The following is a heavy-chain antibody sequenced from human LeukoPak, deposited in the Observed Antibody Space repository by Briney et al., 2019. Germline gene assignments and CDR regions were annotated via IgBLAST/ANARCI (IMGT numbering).Heavy chain of an antibody. V-gene: IGHV3-21*01. J-gene: IGHJ4*02. CDR1: GFTFSSYS. Sequence: GGSLRLSCAASGFTFSSYSVNWVRQAPGKGLEWVSSISSSSSYIYYADSVKGRFTISRDNAKNSLYLQMNSLRAEDTAVYYCAREGYCSSTSCSPDYWGQGTLVTVSS. D-gene: IGHD2-2*01. CDR3: AREGYCSSTSCSPDY. CDR2: ISSSSSYI.